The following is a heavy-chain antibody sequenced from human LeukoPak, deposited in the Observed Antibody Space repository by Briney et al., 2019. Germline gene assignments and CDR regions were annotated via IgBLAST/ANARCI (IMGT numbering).Heavy chain of an antibody. Sequence: RASVKVSCKASGYTFTSYAMNWVRQAPGQGLEWMGWINTNTGNPTYAQGFTGRFVFSLDTSVSTAYLQISSLKAEDTAVYYCARVFRPSLTVFIIRGAFDIWGQGTMVTVSS. CDR3: ARVFRPSLTVFIIRGAFDI. CDR1: GYTFTSYA. V-gene: IGHV7-4-1*02. CDR2: INTNTGNP. J-gene: IGHJ3*02. D-gene: IGHD3-3*01.